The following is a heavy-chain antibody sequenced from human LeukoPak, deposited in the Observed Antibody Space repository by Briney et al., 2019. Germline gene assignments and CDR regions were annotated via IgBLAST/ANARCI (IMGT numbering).Heavy chain of an antibody. V-gene: IGHV1-24*01. J-gene: IGHJ4*02. CDR3: ETPPLVGATPFDY. CDR2: FDPEESNR. Sequence: ASLKVSCQVSGYTLTELSMHCVRQTPGKGLEWMGGFDPEESNRIYGRKWQGRVSMTADTSTDIAYMELSSLRSEDTAVYYRETPPLVGATPFDYWGQGTLVTVSS. CDR1: GYTLTELS. D-gene: IGHD1-26*01.